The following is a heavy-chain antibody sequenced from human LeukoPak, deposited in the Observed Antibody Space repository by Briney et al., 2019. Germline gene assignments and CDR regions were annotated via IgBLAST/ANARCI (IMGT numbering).Heavy chain of an antibody. CDR3: ARDQERLLDPPQFEP. J-gene: IGHJ5*02. CDR1: GFTFSYAW. Sequence: GGSLRLSCAASGFTFSYAWMNGVRQAPGKGLVWVSRINSDGSSTTYADSVKGRFTISRDNAKNTLYLQMNSLRPEDTAVYYCARDQERLLDPPQFEPWGQGTLVTVSS. V-gene: IGHV3-74*01. CDR2: INSDGSST. D-gene: IGHD3-3*01.